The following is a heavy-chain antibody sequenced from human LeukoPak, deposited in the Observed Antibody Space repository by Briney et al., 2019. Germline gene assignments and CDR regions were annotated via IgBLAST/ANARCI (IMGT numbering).Heavy chain of an antibody. Sequence: PGGSLRLSCAASGFTFSSYWMSWVRQAPGKGLGWVANIKQDGSEKYYVDSVKGRFTISRDNAKNSLYLQMNSRRAEDTAVYYCARDAYKQLVFDYWGQGTLVTVSS. D-gene: IGHD6-13*01. CDR1: GFTFSSYW. V-gene: IGHV3-7*03. J-gene: IGHJ4*02. CDR2: IKQDGSEK. CDR3: ARDAYKQLVFDY.